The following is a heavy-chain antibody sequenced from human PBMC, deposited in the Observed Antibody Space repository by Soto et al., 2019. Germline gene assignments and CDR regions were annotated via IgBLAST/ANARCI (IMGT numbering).Heavy chain of an antibody. Sequence: EVQLVESGGGLVQPGGSLRLSCAASGFTFSSYWMHWVRQAPGKGLVWVSRINSDGSSTSYADSVKGRFTISRDNAKNTLYLQMNSLRAEDTAVYYCVRPSLVVEAATRADYWGQGTLVTVSS. V-gene: IGHV3-74*01. D-gene: IGHD2-15*01. J-gene: IGHJ4*02. CDR3: VRPSLVVEAATRADY. CDR1: GFTFSSYW. CDR2: INSDGSST.